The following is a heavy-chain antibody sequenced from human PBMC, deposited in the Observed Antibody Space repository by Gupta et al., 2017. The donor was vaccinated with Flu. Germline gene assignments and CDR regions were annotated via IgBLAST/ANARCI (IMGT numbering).Heavy chain of an antibody. D-gene: IGHD1-26*01. CDR3: AKDKGEWELPLDY. CDR1: GFPFSSYA. J-gene: IGHJ4*02. Sequence: EVQLLESGGGLVQPGGSLRLSCAASGFPFSSYAMGWVRQAPGKGLEWVSAISGSGGSTYYADSVKGRFTISRDNSKNTLYLQMNSLRAEDTAVYYCAKDKGEWELPLDYWGQGTLVTVSS. CDR2: ISGSGGST. V-gene: IGHV3-23*01.